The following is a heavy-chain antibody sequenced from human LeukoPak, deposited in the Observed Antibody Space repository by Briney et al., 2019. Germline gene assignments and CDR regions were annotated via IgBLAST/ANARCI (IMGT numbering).Heavy chain of an antibody. CDR2: AYYSGST. CDR3: ARHSSSWSDVFDI. J-gene: IGHJ3*02. V-gene: IGHV4-59*08. Sequence: PSETLPLTCTVSGGSIRSYYWSWIRQPPGKGLEWIGYAYYSGSTNYNPSLKSRVTMSVDTSKSQFSLKLGSVTAADTAMYYCARHSSSWSDVFDIWGQGTMVTVSS. D-gene: IGHD6-13*01. CDR1: GGSIRSYY.